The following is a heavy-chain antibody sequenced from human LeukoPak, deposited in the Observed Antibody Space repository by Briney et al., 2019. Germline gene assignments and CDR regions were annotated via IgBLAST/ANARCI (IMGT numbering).Heavy chain of an antibody. Sequence: GGSLRLSCAASGFTFSSYAMSWVRQAPGKGLIWVSAISGSGGFTYYADSVKGRFTISRDNSKNTLYLQMNSLRAEDTAVYYCARGQYQLLPYYFDYWGQGTLVTVSS. CDR2: ISGSGGFT. J-gene: IGHJ4*02. CDR3: ARGQYQLLPYYFDY. CDR1: GFTFSSYA. V-gene: IGHV3-23*01. D-gene: IGHD2-2*01.